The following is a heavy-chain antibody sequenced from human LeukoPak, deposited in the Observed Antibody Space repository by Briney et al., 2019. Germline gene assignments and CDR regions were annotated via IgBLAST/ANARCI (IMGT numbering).Heavy chain of an antibody. J-gene: IGHJ4*02. CDR1: GFTFSSYE. CDR3: ARDYYDSSGYYPFDY. V-gene: IGHV3-48*03. D-gene: IGHD3-22*01. Sequence: GGSLRLSCPASGFTFSSYEMNWVRQAPGKGLEWVSYISSSGSTIYYADSVKGRFTISRDNAKNSLYLQMNSLRAEDTAVYYCARDYYDSSGYYPFDYWGQGTLVTPSS. CDR2: ISSSGSTI.